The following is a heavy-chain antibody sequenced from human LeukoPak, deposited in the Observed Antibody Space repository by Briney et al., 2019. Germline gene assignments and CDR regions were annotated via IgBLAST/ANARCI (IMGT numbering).Heavy chain of an antibody. J-gene: IGHJ4*02. V-gene: IGHV4-30-4*08. CDR3: ARDRRYSSSLFDY. CDR1: GGSISSGDYY. D-gene: IGHD6-6*01. Sequence: SQTLSLTCTVSGGSISSGDYYWSWIRHRPGKGLEWIGYIYYSGRTYYNPSLKSRVTISVDTSKNQFSLRLSSVTAADTAVYYCARDRRYSSSLFDYWGQGTLVTVSS. CDR2: IYYSGRT.